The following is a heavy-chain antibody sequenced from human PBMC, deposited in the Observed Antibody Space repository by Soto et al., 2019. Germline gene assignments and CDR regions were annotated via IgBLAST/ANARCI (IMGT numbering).Heavy chain of an antibody. CDR1: GSTFTSSA. CDR2: IVVGSGNT. CDR3: AALHYDILTGTGYYGMDV. V-gene: IGHV1-58*01. Sequence: GASVKVSCKASGSTFTSSAVQWVRQASGQRLEWIGWIVVGSGNTNYAQKFQERVTITRDMSTSTAYMELSSLRSEDTAVYYCAALHYDILTGTGYYGMDVWGQGTTVTVSS. D-gene: IGHD3-9*01. J-gene: IGHJ6*02.